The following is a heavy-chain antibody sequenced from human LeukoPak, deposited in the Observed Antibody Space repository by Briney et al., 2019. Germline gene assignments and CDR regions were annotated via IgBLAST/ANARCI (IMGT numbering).Heavy chain of an antibody. CDR2: IYYSGST. J-gene: IGHJ4*02. Sequence: SQTLSLTCTVSGGSISSGGYYWSWIRQHPGKGLEWIGHIYYSGSTYYNPSLKSRVTISVDTSKNQFSLKLSSVTAADTAVYYCASHYYDILTGYTPRFDYWGQGTLVTVSS. CDR3: ASHYYDILTGYTPRFDY. CDR1: GGSISSGGYY. D-gene: IGHD3-9*01. V-gene: IGHV4-31*03.